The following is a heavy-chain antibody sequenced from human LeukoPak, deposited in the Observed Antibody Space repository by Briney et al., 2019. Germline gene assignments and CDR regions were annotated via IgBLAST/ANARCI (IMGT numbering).Heavy chain of an antibody. Sequence: GGSVKVSCKASGYSFVLYGISWVRQAPGQGPEWVGWISTYNGNTKYAQKFQGRVTMTTDTSTSTAYMELRSLRSDDTAVYYCARDEDYGIFVNVDYWGQGTLVTVSS. V-gene: IGHV1-18*01. CDR1: GYSFVLYG. CDR3: ARDEDYGIFVNVDY. J-gene: IGHJ4*02. D-gene: IGHD4-17*01. CDR2: ISTYNGNT.